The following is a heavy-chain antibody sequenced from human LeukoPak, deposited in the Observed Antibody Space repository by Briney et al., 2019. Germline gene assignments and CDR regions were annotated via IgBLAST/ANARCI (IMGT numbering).Heavy chain of an antibody. Sequence: SETLSLTCSVSGDSMSSYYWSWIRQPAGKGLEWIGRVYNSGDAKYNPSLESRVSMSLDTSNNQFSLKLSSVTAADTAVYYCARHGDPNYYFDYWGQGTLVTVSS. J-gene: IGHJ4*02. CDR3: ARHGDPNYYFDY. V-gene: IGHV4-4*07. CDR1: GDSMSSYY. D-gene: IGHD2-21*02. CDR2: VYNSGDA.